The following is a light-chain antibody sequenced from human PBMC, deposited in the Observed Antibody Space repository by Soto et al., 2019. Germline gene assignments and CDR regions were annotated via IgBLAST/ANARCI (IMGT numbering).Light chain of an antibody. CDR1: QSVSSN. V-gene: IGKV3-15*01. CDR3: QQYNNWPPFT. J-gene: IGKJ3*01. Sequence: EIVMTQSPATLSVSPGERATLSCRASQSVSSNLAWYQQKPGQAPRLLIYGASTRATGIPARFSGSGSGTAFTLTIISLQSEDVAVYYCQQYNNWPPFTFGPGTKVDIK. CDR2: GAS.